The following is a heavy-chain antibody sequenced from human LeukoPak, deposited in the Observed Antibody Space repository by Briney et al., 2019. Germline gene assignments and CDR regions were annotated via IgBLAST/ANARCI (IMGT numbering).Heavy chain of an antibody. J-gene: IGHJ5*02. V-gene: IGHV3-30*03. CDR2: ISYDGSNK. CDR3: ARGLYCSSTSCYETNWFDP. CDR1: GFTLSNYG. Sequence: GGSLRLSCAASGFTLSNYGMHWVRQAPGKGLEWVAVISYDGSNKYYADSAKGRFTISRDNSKNTLYLQMNSLRAEDTAVYYCARGLYCSSTSCYETNWFDPWGQGTLVTVSS. D-gene: IGHD2-2*01.